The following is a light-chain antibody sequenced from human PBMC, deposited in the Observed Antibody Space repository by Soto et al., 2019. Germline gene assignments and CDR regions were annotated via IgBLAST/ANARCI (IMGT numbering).Light chain of an antibody. Sequence: EIVLTQSPATLSLSPGERPTLSCRASQSVSSYLAWYQQKPGQAPRLLIYDASNRATGIPARFSGSGSGTDFTLTISSLEPEDFAVYYCQQRSNWRLITFGQGTRLEIK. J-gene: IGKJ5*01. V-gene: IGKV3-11*01. CDR1: QSVSSY. CDR2: DAS. CDR3: QQRSNWRLIT.